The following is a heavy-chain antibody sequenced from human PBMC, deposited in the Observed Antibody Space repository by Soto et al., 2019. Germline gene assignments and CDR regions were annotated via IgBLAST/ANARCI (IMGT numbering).Heavy chain of an antibody. D-gene: IGHD2-15*01. CDR3: ARYCSGGSCYSTSYYYMDV. CDR2: ISYDGSNK. J-gene: IGHJ6*03. V-gene: IGHV3-30*03. Sequence: GGSLRLSCAASGFTFSSYGMHWVRQAPGKGLEWVAVISYDGSNKYYADSVKGRFTISRDNSKNSLYLQMNSLRAEDTAVYYCARYCSGGSCYSTSYYYMDVWGKGTTVTVSS. CDR1: GFTFSSYG.